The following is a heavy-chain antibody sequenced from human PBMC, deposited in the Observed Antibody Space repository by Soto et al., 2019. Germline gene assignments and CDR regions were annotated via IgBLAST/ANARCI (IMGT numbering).Heavy chain of an antibody. CDR3: AKFHGGLSELVDY. J-gene: IGHJ4*02. V-gene: IGHV3-23*01. D-gene: IGHD6-6*01. CDR1: GFTFSSCA. Sequence: GVSLRLSCAASGFTFSSCAMGWVRQAPGEGLQWVSGISGAGKNTYYGDSMKGRIAISRDNSKNTVYLQMNSLRVDDTALYYCAKFHGGLSELVDYRGQGTLVTVSS. CDR2: ISGAGKNT.